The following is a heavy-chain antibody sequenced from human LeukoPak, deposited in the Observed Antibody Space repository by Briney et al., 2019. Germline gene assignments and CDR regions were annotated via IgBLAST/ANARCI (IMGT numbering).Heavy chain of an antibody. V-gene: IGHV4-4*02. CDR1: GSSISGTQW. D-gene: IGHD1-26*01. CDR2: ISLAGQT. CDR3: SRESGPFCPFGY. Sequence: HVLLQETRPGRVQHSGPLSHNCGVSGSSISGTQWLSWVRQPQGHGLAWIGEISLAGQTNYNPSLNGRVTMSLDKSSNQLSLHLTSVTAADTATYYCSRESGPFCPFGYWGQGTLVIVSS. J-gene: IGHJ4*02.